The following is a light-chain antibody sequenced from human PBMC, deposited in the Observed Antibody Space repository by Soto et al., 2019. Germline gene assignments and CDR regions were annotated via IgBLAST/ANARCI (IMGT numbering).Light chain of an antibody. CDR3: QQYYRWPYN. Sequence: EIVMTQSPATLSVSPGERATLSCRASQSVSSNLGWYQQKPGQAPRLLIYGASTRATGIPARISGSGSGTEFTLTISSLQSEDFAVYYGQQYYRWPYNCGHGTKLEIK. J-gene: IGKJ2*01. CDR2: GAS. CDR1: QSVSSN. V-gene: IGKV3-15*01.